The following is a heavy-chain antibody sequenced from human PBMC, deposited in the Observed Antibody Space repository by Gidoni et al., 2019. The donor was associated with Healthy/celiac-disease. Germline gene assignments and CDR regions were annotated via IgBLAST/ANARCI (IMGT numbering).Heavy chain of an antibody. CDR1: GFTFSDYY. V-gene: IGHV3-11*01. CDR3: ARGYYDSSGYYYHFDY. D-gene: IGHD3-22*01. J-gene: IGHJ4*02. CDR2: ISSSGSTI. Sequence: QVQLVESGGGLVKPGWSLSLSCAASGFTFSDYYMSWIRQAPGKGLEWVSYISSSGSTIYYADAVKGRFTISRDNAKNSLYLQMNSLRAEDTAVYYCARGYYDSSGYYYHFDYWGQGTLVTVSS.